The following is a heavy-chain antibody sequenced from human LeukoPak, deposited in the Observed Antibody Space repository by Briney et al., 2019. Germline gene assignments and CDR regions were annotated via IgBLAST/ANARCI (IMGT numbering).Heavy chain of an antibody. Sequence: PGRSLRLSCAASGFTFSSYAMHWVRQAPGKGLEWVAVISYDGSNKYYADSVNGRFTISRDNSKNTLYLQMNSLRAEDTAVYYCARGGAAAAHLGIEYFQHWGQGTLVTVSS. CDR3: ARGGAAAAHLGIEYFQH. CDR1: GFTFSSYA. D-gene: IGHD6-13*01. J-gene: IGHJ1*01. CDR2: ISYDGSNK. V-gene: IGHV3-30*04.